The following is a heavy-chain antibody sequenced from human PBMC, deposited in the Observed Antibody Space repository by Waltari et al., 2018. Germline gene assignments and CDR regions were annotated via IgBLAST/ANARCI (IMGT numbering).Heavy chain of an antibody. CDR3: ARDRGRGLYLDS. Sequence: QLQLQESRPGLVKPSGTLSPICAVSGHSMSTTDYWSWFRQPPGKGLEWIGRVRGDGKTNYNPSFASRVAMSLDTSTYHFALKLSSATAADTALYYCARDRGRGLYLDSCGQGTLVTVSP. V-gene: IGHV4-4*02. CDR2: VRGDGKT. CDR1: GHSMSTTDY. D-gene: IGHD1-1*01. J-gene: IGHJ4*02.